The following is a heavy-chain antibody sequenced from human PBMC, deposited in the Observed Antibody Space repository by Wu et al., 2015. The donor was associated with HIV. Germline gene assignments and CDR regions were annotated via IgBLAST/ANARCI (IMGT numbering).Heavy chain of an antibody. CDR1: GYSFTSNY. CDR2: INPGGVKV. Sequence: QVHLVQSGAEVKKPGASVKVSCKTSGYSFTSNYIHWVRQAPGQGLEWMGVINPGGVKVSYAQKFQGRVTMTSDTSTSTVHMALSSLRSEDTAMYYCATRIGNMEAFNIWGQGTMVIVSS. D-gene: IGHD3-3*02. V-gene: IGHV1-46*03. J-gene: IGHJ3*02. CDR3: ATRIGNMEAFNI.